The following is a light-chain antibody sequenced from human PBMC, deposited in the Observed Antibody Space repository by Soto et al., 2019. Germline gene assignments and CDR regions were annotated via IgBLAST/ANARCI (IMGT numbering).Light chain of an antibody. CDR3: QQRSNWPH. CDR1: QGVSSY. V-gene: IGKV3D-11*01. Sequence: EIVLTQSPATLSLSPGERATLSCRASQGVSSYLAWYQRKPGQAPRLLIYDASNRATGIPARFSGSGPGTDFTLTISSLEPEDFAVYYCQQRSNWPHFGGGTKVEIK. J-gene: IGKJ4*01. CDR2: DAS.